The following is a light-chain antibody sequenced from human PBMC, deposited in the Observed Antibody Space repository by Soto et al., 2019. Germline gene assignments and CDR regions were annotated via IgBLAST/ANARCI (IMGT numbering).Light chain of an antibody. J-gene: IGKJ5*01. CDR1: QGISTW. CDR3: QQANSFPIS. CDR2: GAS. Sequence: DIHMTQYASSVSASRVHRVAITCRASQGISTWLAWYQQKPGKAPKLLIYGASSLQSGVPSRFSGSGSGTDFTLTISNLQPEDFATYYCQQANSFPISFGQGTRLEIK. V-gene: IGKV1D-12*01.